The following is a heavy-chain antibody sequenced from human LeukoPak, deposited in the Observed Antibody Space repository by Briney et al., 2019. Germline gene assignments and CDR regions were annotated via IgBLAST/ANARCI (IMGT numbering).Heavy chain of an antibody. Sequence: PGGSLRLSCAASGFTFSSYAMHWVRQAPGKGLEWVAVISYDGSNKYYADSVKGRFTISRDNSKNTLYLQMNSLRAEDTAVYYYARSGYYDILTGHFDYWGQGTLVTVSS. CDR2: ISYDGSNK. V-gene: IGHV3-30-3*01. J-gene: IGHJ4*02. D-gene: IGHD3-9*01. CDR1: GFTFSSYA. CDR3: ARSGYYDILTGHFDY.